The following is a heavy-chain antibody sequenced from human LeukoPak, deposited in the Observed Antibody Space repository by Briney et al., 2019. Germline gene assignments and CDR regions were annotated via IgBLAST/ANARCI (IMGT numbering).Heavy chain of an antibody. CDR3: ARDYHFYYYDDNAHTFDF. Sequence: PGGSLRLSCAASGFTFRNYPMHWVRQVPGKGREGVAIISSDGGNQYYGDAVKGRFIISRDNSKNVVFLHMNSLRPEDTGMYYCARDYHFYYYDDNAHTFDFWGQGTMVTVSS. J-gene: IGHJ3*01. CDR2: ISSDGGNQ. V-gene: IGHV3-30*04. CDR1: GFTFRNYP. D-gene: IGHD3-22*01.